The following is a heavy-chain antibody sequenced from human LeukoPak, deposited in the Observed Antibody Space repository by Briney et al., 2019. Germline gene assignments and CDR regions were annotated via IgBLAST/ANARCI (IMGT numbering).Heavy chain of an antibody. V-gene: IGHV3-21*01. Sequence: GGSLRHSRAASGFTFSSYRMNLVRQAPGKGLEWDSSIISSSSYLYYADSVKGRFTISRDNAKNSLYLQMNSLRAEDTAVYYCARDWLKGYGYYEAFDIWGQGTMVTVSS. CDR3: ARDWLKGYGYYEAFDI. J-gene: IGHJ3*02. CDR1: GFTFSSYR. D-gene: IGHD1-26*01. CDR2: IISSSSYL.